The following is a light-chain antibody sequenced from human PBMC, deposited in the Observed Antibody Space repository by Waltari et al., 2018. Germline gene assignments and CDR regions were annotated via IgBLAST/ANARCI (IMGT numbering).Light chain of an antibody. Sequence: EIVLTQSPATLSLSPGERATLPCRASQSVSSYLAWYQQKPGQAPRRLIYEASNRATGIPARFSGSGSGTDFTLTISSLEPEDFAVYYGQQRSNWPPTFGGGTKVEIK. CDR1: QSVSSY. CDR2: EAS. CDR3: QQRSNWPPT. V-gene: IGKV3-11*01. J-gene: IGKJ4*01.